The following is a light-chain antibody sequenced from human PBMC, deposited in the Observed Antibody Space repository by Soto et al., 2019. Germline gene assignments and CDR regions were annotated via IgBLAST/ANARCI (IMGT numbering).Light chain of an antibody. Sequence: QPVLTQPRSVSGSPGQSVTISCTGTSSDVGGYNYVSWYQQHPGKAPKLMIYDVSKRPSGVPDRFSGSKSGNTASLTISGLQAEDEADYYCCSYAGSRNVFGTGTQLTVL. V-gene: IGLV2-11*01. CDR3: CSYAGSRNV. J-gene: IGLJ1*01. CDR1: SSDVGGYNY. CDR2: DVS.